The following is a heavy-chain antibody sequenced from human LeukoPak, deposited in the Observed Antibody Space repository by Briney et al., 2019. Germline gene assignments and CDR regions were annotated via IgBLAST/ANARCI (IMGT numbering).Heavy chain of an antibody. Sequence: SETLSLTCAVYGGSFSGYYWSWIRQPPGKGLEWIGEINHSGSTNYNPSLKSRVTISVDTSKNQFYLKLSSLTAADTAVYYCARRDDSSGYHKIFDYWGPGTLVTVSS. CDR2: INHSGST. D-gene: IGHD3-22*01. J-gene: IGHJ4*02. CDR3: ARRDDSSGYHKIFDY. V-gene: IGHV4-34*01. CDR1: GGSFSGYY.